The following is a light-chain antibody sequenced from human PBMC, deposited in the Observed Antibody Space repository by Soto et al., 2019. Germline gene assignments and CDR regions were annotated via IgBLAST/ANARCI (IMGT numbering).Light chain of an antibody. CDR1: SSNIGAGYD. CDR3: QSYDSSLIVSKV. V-gene: IGLV1-40*01. CDR2: ANS. J-gene: IGLJ1*01. Sequence: QSVLTQPPSVSGAPGQRVTISCSGSSSNIGAGYDVQWYRQFPGTAPKLIIYANSDRPSGVPDRFSGSKSGTSASLAITGLQAGDEADYYCQSYDSSLIVSKVFGTGTQLTVL.